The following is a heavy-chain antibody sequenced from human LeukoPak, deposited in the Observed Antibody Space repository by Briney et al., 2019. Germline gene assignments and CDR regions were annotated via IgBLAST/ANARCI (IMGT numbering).Heavy chain of an antibody. Sequence: ASVKVSCKASGYTFTSYDINWVRQATGQGLEWMGWMNPNSGNTGYAQKFQGRVTMTRNTSISTAYMELSSLRSEDAAVYYCAGGGDYSNPYNWFDPWGQGTLVTVSS. CDR1: GYTFTSYD. V-gene: IGHV1-8*01. J-gene: IGHJ5*02. D-gene: IGHD4-11*01. CDR3: AGGGDYSNPYNWFDP. CDR2: MNPNSGNT.